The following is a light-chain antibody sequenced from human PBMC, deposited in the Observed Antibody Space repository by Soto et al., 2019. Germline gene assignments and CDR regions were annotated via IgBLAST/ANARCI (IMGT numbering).Light chain of an antibody. Sequence: EIVLAQSPGTLSLSPGERATLSCRASQRVSSNFLAWFQQKPGQAPRLLIYHASNRATGIPDRFSGSGSGTDFTLTISRLEPEDFAVYYCQQYGGSPETFGQGTKVDIK. V-gene: IGKV3-20*01. CDR2: HAS. CDR3: QQYGGSPET. CDR1: QRVSSNF. J-gene: IGKJ1*01.